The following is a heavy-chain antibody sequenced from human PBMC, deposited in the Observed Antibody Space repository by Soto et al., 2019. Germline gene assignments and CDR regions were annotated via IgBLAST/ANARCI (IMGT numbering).Heavy chain of an antibody. CDR2: IYSGGST. J-gene: IGHJ6*03. D-gene: IGHD6-19*01. CDR1: GFTVSSNY. CDR3: ARDRRAVAGTDYYYMDV. Sequence: PGGSLRLSCAASGFTVSSNYMSWVRQAPGKGLEWVSVIYSGGSTYYADSVKGRFTISRDNSKNTLYLQMNSLRAEDTAVYYCARDRRAVAGTDYYYMDVWGKGTTVTVSS. V-gene: IGHV3-66*01.